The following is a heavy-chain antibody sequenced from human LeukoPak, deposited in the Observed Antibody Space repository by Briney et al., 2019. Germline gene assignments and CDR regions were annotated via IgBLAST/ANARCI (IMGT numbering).Heavy chain of an antibody. V-gene: IGHV1-18*01. J-gene: IGHJ4*02. CDR2: ISAYNGNT. CDR3: ARVIVGATGETYYFDY. CDR1: GYTFTSYG. Sequence: ASVKVSCKASGYTFTSYGISWVRQAPGQGLEWMGWISAYNGNTNYAQKLQGRVTMTTDTSTSTAYMELSSLRSDDTAVYYCARVIVGATGETYYFDYWGQGTLVTVSS. D-gene: IGHD1-26*01.